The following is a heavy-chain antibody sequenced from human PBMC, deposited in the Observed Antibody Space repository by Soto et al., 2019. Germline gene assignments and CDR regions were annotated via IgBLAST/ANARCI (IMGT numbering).Heavy chain of an antibody. Sequence: QVQLVESGGGVVQPGGSLRLSCAASGFTFSSYGMNWVRQAPGKGLEWVAGVWNDGSRTFYADSVKGRFTVSRDNSKNKVDLEIKRLGAGDQGCFLFARDCGGAAAGPGWFDPWGLGTLVTVSS. CDR3: ARDCGGAAAGPGWFDP. CDR1: GFTFSSYG. V-gene: IGHV3-33*01. J-gene: IGHJ5*02. D-gene: IGHD6-13*01. CDR2: VWNDGSRT.